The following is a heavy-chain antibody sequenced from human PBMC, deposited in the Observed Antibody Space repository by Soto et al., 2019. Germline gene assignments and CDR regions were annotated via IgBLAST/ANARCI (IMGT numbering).Heavy chain of an antibody. CDR3: ARGLTQGGDDGYNYGGGDY. V-gene: IGHV4-34*01. Sequence: QVQLQQWGAGLLKPSETLSLTCAVYGGSFSGYYWSWIRQPPGKGLEWIGEINHSGSTNYNPSLKSRVTISVDTSKNQFSLKLRSVTAADTAVYYCARGLTQGGDDGYNYGGGDYWGQGTLVTVSS. CDR2: INHSGST. J-gene: IGHJ4*02. D-gene: IGHD5-12*01. CDR1: GGSFSGYY.